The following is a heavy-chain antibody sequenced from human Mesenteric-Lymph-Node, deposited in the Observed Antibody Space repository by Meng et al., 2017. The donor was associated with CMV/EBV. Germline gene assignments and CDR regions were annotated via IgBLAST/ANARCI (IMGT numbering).Heavy chain of an antibody. Sequence: FSGYYWTWVRQTPGKGLEWIGEINHSGSTKYTTSLKSRVTISVDTSNNQFSLNLSSLTAADTAVYYCARGGPVLRFLEWLSNNWFDPWGQGALVTVSS. CDR1: FSGYY. CDR3: ARGGPVLRFLEWLSNNWFDP. CDR2: INHSGST. V-gene: IGHV4-34*01. D-gene: IGHD3-3*01. J-gene: IGHJ5*02.